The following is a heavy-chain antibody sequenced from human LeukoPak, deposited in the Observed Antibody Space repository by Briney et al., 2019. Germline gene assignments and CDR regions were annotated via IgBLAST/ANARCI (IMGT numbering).Heavy chain of an antibody. CDR1: GFTFSSYG. Sequence: GGSLRLSCAASGFTFSSYGMHWVRQAPGKGLEWVAFIRYDGSNKYYADSVKGRFTISRDNAKNSLYLQMNSLRAEDTAVYYCARVYYDFWSGSDNWFDHWGQGTLVTVSS. D-gene: IGHD3-3*01. CDR3: ARVYYDFWSGSDNWFDH. CDR2: IRYDGSNK. J-gene: IGHJ5*02. V-gene: IGHV3-30*02.